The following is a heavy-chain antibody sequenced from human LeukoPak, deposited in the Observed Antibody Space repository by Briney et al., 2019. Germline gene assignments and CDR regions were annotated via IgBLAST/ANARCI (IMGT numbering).Heavy chain of an antibody. Sequence: PGGSLRLSCAASGFTFITYAMSWVRQAPGKGMEWVSLIGGSDDSTYYADSVKGRFTISRDNSKNTLYLQMKSLRAEDTALYYCAKDKRQWLVHAFDSWAREPWSPSPQ. CDR1: GFTFITYA. J-gene: IGHJ4*02. CDR3: AKDKRQWLVHAFDS. CDR2: IGGSDDST. V-gene: IGHV3-23*01. D-gene: IGHD6-19*01.